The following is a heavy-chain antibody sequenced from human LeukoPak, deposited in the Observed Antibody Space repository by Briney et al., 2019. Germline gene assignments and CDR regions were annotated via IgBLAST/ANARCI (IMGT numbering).Heavy chain of an antibody. CDR3: AKGEAATMRDGYNYYYYYMEV. J-gene: IGHJ6*03. CDR1: GITFSSHA. CDR2: ISVSDGQT. D-gene: IGHD5-24*01. V-gene: IGHV3-23*01. Sequence: PGGSLRLSCAASGITFSSHAMSWVRQAPGKGLEWVSLISVSDGQTYYVDSVKGRFTISRDNSTNSLYLQMNSLRPHETAVYYCAKGEAATMRDGYNYYYYYMEVWGRGTTASVS.